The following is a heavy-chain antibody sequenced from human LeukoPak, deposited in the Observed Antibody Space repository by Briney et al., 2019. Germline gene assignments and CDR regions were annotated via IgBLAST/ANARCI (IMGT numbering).Heavy chain of an antibody. D-gene: IGHD3-10*01. CDR1: GFTFSSYG. J-gene: IGHJ6*02. V-gene: IGHV3-30*18. Sequence: GRSLRLSCAASGFTFSSYGMRWVCQAPGKGLELVAVISYDGSNKYYADSVKGRFTICRDNSKNTLYLQMNSLRSEDTAVYYCAKDMVVAHYYYYGMDVWGQGTTVTVSS. CDR3: AKDMVVAHYYYYGMDV. CDR2: ISYDGSNK.